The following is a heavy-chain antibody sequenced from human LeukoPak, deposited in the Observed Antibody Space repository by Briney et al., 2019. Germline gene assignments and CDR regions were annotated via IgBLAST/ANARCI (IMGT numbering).Heavy chain of an antibody. CDR2: ISPSTGNR. D-gene: IGHD3-3*01. J-gene: IGHJ4*02. V-gene: IGHV1-2*02. CDR1: GYTFTDYY. Sequence: ASVKVSCKGSGYTFTDYYMHWVRQAPGQGLEWMAWISPSTGNRNSAQKFKGRVSLTRDTSVNTVYMELSGLRSDDTAIYYCARLWSSLNWRTFDYWGQGTLVTVYS. CDR3: ARLWSSLNWRTFDY.